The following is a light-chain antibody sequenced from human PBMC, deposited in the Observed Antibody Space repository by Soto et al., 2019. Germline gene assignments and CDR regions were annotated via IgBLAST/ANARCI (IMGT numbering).Light chain of an antibody. J-gene: IGLJ1*01. Sequence: QSVLTQPASVSGSPGQSIAISCTGTSSDVGGHIYVSWYQFHPGRAPRLMIYDVSNRPSGVSDRFSGSRSGNTASLTISGLQPEDEAEYYCISYTSSSTLVFGTGTKLTVL. CDR3: ISYTSSSTLV. CDR1: SSDVGGHIY. CDR2: DVS. V-gene: IGLV2-14*01.